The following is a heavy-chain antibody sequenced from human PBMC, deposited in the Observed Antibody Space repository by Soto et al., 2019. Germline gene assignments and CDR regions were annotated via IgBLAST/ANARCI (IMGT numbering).Heavy chain of an antibody. CDR3: AKDQGSSWYEIDY. V-gene: IGHV3-23*01. D-gene: IGHD6-13*01. J-gene: IGHJ4*02. CDR2: ISGSGGST. Sequence: EVQLLESGGGLVQPGGSLRLSCAASGFTFSNYAVTWVRQAPGKGLEWVSTISGSGGSTYYADSVKGRFTISRDNSKNTLYRQMNSRRAEDTAVYYGAKDQGSSWYEIDYWGQGTLVTVSS. CDR1: GFTFSNYA.